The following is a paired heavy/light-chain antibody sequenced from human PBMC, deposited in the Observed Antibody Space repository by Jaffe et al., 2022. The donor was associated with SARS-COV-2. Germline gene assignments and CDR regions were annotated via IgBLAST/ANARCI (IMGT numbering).Heavy chain of an antibody. D-gene: IGHD6-13*01. V-gene: IGHV4-61*02. CDR1: GDSISSGSYY. J-gene: IGHJ6*02. CDR2: IYISGST. CDR3: ARESVGYSSSHYYHAMDV. Sequence: QVQLQESGPGLVRPSQTLSLTCAVSGDSISSGSYYWSWIRQPAGKGLEWIGRIYISGSTNYNPSLKSRVTISVDTSKNQFSLKLSSVTAADTALYYCARESVGYSSSHYYHAMDVWGQGTTVTVSS.
Light chain of an antibody. CDR2: DAS. CDR1: QDITNY. Sequence: DIQMTQSPSSLSASVGDRVTITCQARQDITNYLNWYQQKPGKAPKLLIYDASNLETGVPSRFSGSGSGTDFTFTISSLQPEDIATYYCQQYDNLPWTFGQGTKVEIK. V-gene: IGKV1-33*01. CDR3: QQYDNLPWT. J-gene: IGKJ1*01.